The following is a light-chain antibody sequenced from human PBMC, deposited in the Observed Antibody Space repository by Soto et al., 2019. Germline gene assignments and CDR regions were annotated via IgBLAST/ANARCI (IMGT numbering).Light chain of an antibody. CDR2: EAS. Sequence: DIVLTQSPGNLSLSPGERTTLSCRASQSVPNNYLPWYQQKPGQATSLLIYEASTRATGIPDRFSGSGFGADFTLTISRLEPKDFAMYYCQHYGSSPVSFGGGTKVEVK. V-gene: IGKV3-20*01. CDR1: QSVPNNY. CDR3: QHYGSSPVS. J-gene: IGKJ4*01.